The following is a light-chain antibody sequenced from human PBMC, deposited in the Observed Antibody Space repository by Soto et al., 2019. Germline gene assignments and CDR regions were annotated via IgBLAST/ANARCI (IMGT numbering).Light chain of an antibody. CDR2: VVD. CDR3: NSYTSSNTFV. CDR1: SSDVGGYNY. Sequence: QSALTQPASVSGSPGQSITISCTGTSSDVGGYNYVSWYQQYPGKAPKLLMYVVDNRPSGVSNRFSGSKSGNTASLTISGLQSEDEAEYFCNSYTSSNTFVFGTGTKVTVL. V-gene: IGLV2-14*01. J-gene: IGLJ1*01.